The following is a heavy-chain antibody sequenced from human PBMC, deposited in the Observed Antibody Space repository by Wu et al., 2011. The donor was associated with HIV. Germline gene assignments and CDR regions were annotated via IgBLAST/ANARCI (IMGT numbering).Heavy chain of an antibody. CDR1: GYTLTELS. V-gene: IGHV1-24*01. CDR3: ATRMPAITMIVVVITWYFDL. CDR2: FDPEDGET. D-gene: IGHD3-22*01. Sequence: QVQLVQSGREVKKPGPSVKVSCKVSGYTLTELSMHWVRQAPGKGLEWMGGFDPEDGETIYAQKFQGRVTMTEDTSTDTAYMELSSLRSEDTAVYYCATRMPAITMIVVVITWYFDLWGRGTLVTVPS. J-gene: IGHJ2*01.